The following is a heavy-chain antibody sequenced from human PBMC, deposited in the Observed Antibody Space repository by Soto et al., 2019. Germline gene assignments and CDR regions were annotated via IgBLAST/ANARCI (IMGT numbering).Heavy chain of an antibody. Sequence: QVQLVQSGAEVKKPGSSVKVSCKASGGTFSSYTISWVRQAPGQGLEWMGRIIPILGIANYAQKFQGRVTITADKSTSTAYMELSSLRSEDTAVYYCARANIAVAGTGWFEPWGQGTLVTVSS. CDR2: IIPILGIA. V-gene: IGHV1-69*02. D-gene: IGHD6-19*01. J-gene: IGHJ5*02. CDR3: ARANIAVAGTGWFEP. CDR1: GGTFSSYT.